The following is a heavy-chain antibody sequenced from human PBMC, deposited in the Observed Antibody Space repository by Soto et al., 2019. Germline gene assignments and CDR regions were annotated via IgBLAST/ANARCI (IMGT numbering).Heavy chain of an antibody. Sequence: QVHLVQSGTEVKKPGASVRISCKASGYTFTNHAIHWVRQAPGQRLECMGWVSVGSGNAVYTQDFQGRVTFTRETSANTAYMDLTSLRSEDTAVYYCARDGGTLLRGVTDFDSWGQGTLIIVSS. CDR1: GYTFTNHA. J-gene: IGHJ4*02. V-gene: IGHV1-3*01. CDR3: ARDGGTLLRGVTDFDS. D-gene: IGHD3-10*01. CDR2: VSVGSGNA.